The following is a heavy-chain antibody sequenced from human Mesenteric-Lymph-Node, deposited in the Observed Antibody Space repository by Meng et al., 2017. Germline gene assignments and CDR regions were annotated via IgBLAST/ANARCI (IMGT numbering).Heavy chain of an antibody. CDR3: ARVDSSGYFLDY. CDR1: GGSISSGGHS. J-gene: IGHJ4*01. CDR2: IYYSGST. V-gene: IGHV4-31*03. D-gene: IGHD3-22*01. Sequence: QVQRQEAGPGLGKPAQNLARTGTVSGGSISSGGHSWSWIRQHPGKGLEWIAYIYYSGSTYYNPSLKSRVILSVDTSKNQFSLKLSSVTAADTAVYYCARVDSSGYFLDYWGQGTLVTVSS.